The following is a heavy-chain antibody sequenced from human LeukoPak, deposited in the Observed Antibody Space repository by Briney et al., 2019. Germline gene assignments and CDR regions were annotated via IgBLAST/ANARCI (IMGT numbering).Heavy chain of an antibody. D-gene: IGHD3-3*01. V-gene: IGHV1-18*01. CDR3: ARDSTITIFGVVPYYYYGMDV. J-gene: IGHJ6*02. CDR2: ISAYNGNT. Sequence: ASVKVSCKASGGTFSSYAISWVRQAPGQGLEWMGWISAYNGNTNYAQKLQGRVTMTTDTSTSTAYMELRSLRSDDTAVYYCARDSTITIFGVVPYYYYGMDVWGQGTTVTVSS. CDR1: GGTFSSYA.